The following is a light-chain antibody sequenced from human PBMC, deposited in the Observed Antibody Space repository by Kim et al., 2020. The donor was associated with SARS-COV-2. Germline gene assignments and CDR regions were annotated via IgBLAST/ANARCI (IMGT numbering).Light chain of an antibody. V-gene: IGKV3-15*01. J-gene: IGKJ4*01. CDR2: GAS. CDR1: QSVSSN. CDR3: QQYNNWPPLT. Sequence: SPGESATPPCGASQSVSSNLAWYQQTPGQAPRLLIYGASTRATGIPARFSGSGSGTEFTLTISSLQSEDFAVYYCQQYNNWPPLTFGGGTKVDIK.